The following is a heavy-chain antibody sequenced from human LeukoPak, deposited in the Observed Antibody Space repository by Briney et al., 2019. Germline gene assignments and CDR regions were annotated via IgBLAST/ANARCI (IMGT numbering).Heavy chain of an antibody. Sequence: SQTLSLTCAVSGGSISSGGYSWSWIRQPPGKGLEWIGYIYHNGNTYYSPSLKSRVTISVDRSKNQLSLKLSSVTAADTAMYYCASGGYSYGGDYWGQGTLVTDSS. CDR1: GGSISSGGYS. CDR2: IYHNGNT. J-gene: IGHJ4*02. CDR3: ASGGYSYGGDY. V-gene: IGHV4-30-2*01. D-gene: IGHD5-18*01.